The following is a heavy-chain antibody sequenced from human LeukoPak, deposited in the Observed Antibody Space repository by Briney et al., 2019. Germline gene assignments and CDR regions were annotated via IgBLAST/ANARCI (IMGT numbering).Heavy chain of an antibody. D-gene: IGHD6-19*01. CDR2: ISGSGGTT. CDR1: GFTFNGYA. CDR3: AKEDGGSGWYEPVEY. J-gene: IGHJ4*02. V-gene: IGHV3-23*01. Sequence: GGSLRLSCAASGFTFNGYAMSWVRQVPGKGLEWVSTISGSGGTTYYADSLKGRFTISRDNSKNMLFLQMNSLRAEVTAIYYCAKEDGGSGWYEPVEYWGQGTLVTVSS.